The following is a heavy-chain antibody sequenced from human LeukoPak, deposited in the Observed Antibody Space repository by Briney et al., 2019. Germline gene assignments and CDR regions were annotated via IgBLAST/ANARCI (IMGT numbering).Heavy chain of an antibody. CDR2: MNPNSGNT. J-gene: IGHJ6*03. Sequence: ASVKVSCKASGYTFTSYDINWVRQPTGQGLEWMGWMNPNSGNTGYAQKFQGRVTMTRNTSISTAYMELSSLRSEDTAVYYCARKGNPDYYYYMDVWGKGTTVTVSS. V-gene: IGHV1-8*01. CDR1: GYTFTSYD. CDR3: ARKGNPDYYYYMDV.